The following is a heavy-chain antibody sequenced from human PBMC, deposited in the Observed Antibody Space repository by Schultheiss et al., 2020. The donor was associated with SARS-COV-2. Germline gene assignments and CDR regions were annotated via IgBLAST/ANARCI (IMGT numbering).Heavy chain of an antibody. CDR2: IYSGGST. Sequence: GGSLRLSCAASGFIVSSNYMSWVRQAPGKGLEWVSVIYSGGSTYYADSVKGRFTISRDNSKNTLYLQMNSLRAEDTAVYYCAKSDRSRPYYGMDVWGQGTTVTVSS. V-gene: IGHV3-53*05. CDR3: AKSDRSRPYYGMDV. CDR1: GFIVSSNY. J-gene: IGHJ6*02.